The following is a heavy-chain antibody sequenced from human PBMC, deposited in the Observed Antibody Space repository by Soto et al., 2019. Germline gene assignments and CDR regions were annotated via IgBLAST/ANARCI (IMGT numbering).Heavy chain of an antibody. CDR2: IIPIFGTA. Sequence: WASVKVSCKASGGTFSSYAISWVRQAPGQGLEWMGGIIPIFGTANYAQKFQGRVTITADESTSTAYMELSSLRSEDTAVYYCVLPSWLQTQVLLGYWGQGTLVTVSS. CDR1: GGTFSSYA. J-gene: IGHJ4*02. V-gene: IGHV1-69*13. CDR3: VLPSWLQTQVLLGY. D-gene: IGHD5-12*01.